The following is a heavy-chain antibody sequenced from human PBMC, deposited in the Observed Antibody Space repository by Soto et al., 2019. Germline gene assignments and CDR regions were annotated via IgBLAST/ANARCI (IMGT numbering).Heavy chain of an antibody. V-gene: IGHV5-10-1*01. CDR1: GYTFTTYV. Sequence: SCKASGYTFTTYVMHWVRQAPGQGLEWLGRIDPSDSYTNYSPSFQGHVTISADKSISTAYLQWSSLKASDTAMYYCARQRDSSSRYGDAIDIWGQGTMVTVSS. D-gene: IGHD6-13*01. CDR2: IDPSDSYT. J-gene: IGHJ3*02. CDR3: ARQRDSSSRYGDAIDI.